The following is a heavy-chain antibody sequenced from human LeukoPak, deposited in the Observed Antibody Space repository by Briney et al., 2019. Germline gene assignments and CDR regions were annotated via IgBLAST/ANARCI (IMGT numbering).Heavy chain of an antibody. D-gene: IGHD3-22*01. J-gene: IGHJ4*02. CDR1: GFTFSNAW. CDR2: IKSKTDGETT. V-gene: IGHV3-15*01. CDR3: TAFYYDGSGYYRGDY. Sequence: GGSLRLSCAASGFTFSNAWMTWVRQTPGKGLECGGRIKSKTDGETTDYAAPVKGRFTISRDDSKNTLYLQMNSLQTEDTAVYYCTAFYYDGSGYYRGDYWGQGTLVTVSS.